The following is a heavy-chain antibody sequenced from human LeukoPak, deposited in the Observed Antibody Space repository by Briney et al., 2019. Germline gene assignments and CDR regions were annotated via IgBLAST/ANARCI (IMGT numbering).Heavy chain of an antibody. CDR2: ISGSGGST. CDR3: AEVDYDSSGYYYPDAFDI. Sequence: GGSLRLSCAASGFTFSSYAMSWVRQAPGKGLEWVSAISGSGGSTYYADSVKGRFTISRDNSKNTLYLQMNSLRAEDTAVYYCAEVDYDSSGYYYPDAFDIWGQGTMVTVSS. CDR1: GFTFSSYA. D-gene: IGHD3-22*01. V-gene: IGHV3-23*01. J-gene: IGHJ3*02.